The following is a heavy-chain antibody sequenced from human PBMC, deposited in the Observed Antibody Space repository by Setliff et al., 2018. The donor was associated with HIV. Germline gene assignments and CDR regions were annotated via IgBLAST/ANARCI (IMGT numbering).Heavy chain of an antibody. CDR1: DDTFTRFG. V-gene: IGHV1-69*06. Sequence: GASVKVSCKASDDTFTRFGISWVRQAPGQGLEWVGAIFPRIGTTNHAQKFQGRVTITADKSISTVYTKMTSLRSEDTAVYYCASGVGHFDTSYSEKYWGQGTLVTVSS. J-gene: IGHJ4*02. CDR3: ASGVGHFDTSYSEKY. CDR2: IFPRIGTT. D-gene: IGHD3-10*01.